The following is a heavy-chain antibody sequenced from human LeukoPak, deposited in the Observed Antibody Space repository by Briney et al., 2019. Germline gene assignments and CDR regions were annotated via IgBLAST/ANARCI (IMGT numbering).Heavy chain of an antibody. CDR3: ARLGIAAAGSYYYYYMDV. CDR2: INWNGGST. J-gene: IGHJ6*03. Sequence: GGSLRLSCAASGFTFDDYGMSCVRQAPGKGLEWGSGINWNGGSTGYADSVKGRFTISRDNAKNSLYLQMNSLRAEDTALYYCARLGIAAAGSYYYYYMDVWGKGTTVTVSS. D-gene: IGHD6-13*01. CDR1: GFTFDDYG. V-gene: IGHV3-20*04.